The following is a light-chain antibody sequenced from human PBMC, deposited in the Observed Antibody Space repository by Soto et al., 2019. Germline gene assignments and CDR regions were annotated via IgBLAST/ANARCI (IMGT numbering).Light chain of an antibody. CDR3: CSYAGTTRV. CDR2: DVS. V-gene: IGLV2-11*01. Sequence: QSALTQPPSVSGSPGQSVTISCTGTSSDIGGYNYVSWYQQLPGKAPKLMIYDVSKRPSGVPDRFSGSNSGNTASLTISGLQAEDEADYYCCSYAGTTRVFGTGTTLTVL. CDR1: SSDIGGYNY. J-gene: IGLJ1*01.